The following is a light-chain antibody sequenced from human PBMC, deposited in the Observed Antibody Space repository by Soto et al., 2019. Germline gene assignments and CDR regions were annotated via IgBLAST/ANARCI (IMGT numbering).Light chain of an antibody. J-gene: IGKJ4*01. CDR1: QSISRW. CDR2: DAS. CDR3: QQYSSFLT. Sequence: GDRVTITCRASQSISRWLAWSQQKPGKAPKLLIYDASNLQSGVSSRFSDSGSGTEFTLTITSLQPDDFATYYCQQYSSFLTFGGGTKVEI. V-gene: IGKV1-5*01.